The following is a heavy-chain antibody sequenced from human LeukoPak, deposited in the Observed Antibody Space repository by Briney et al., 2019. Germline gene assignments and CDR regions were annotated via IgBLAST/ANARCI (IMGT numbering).Heavy chain of an antibody. V-gene: IGHV3-30*03. CDR2: ISYDGSNK. CDR3: ARDQGRSEYLYYYYYGMDV. J-gene: IGHJ6*04. CDR1: GFTFSSYG. Sequence: GGSLRLSCAASGFTFSSYGMHWVRQAPGKGLEWVAVISYDGSNKYYADSVKGRFTISRDNSKNTLYLQMNSLRAEDTAVYYCARDQGRSEYLYYYYYGMDVWGKGTTVTVSS. D-gene: IGHD1-14*01.